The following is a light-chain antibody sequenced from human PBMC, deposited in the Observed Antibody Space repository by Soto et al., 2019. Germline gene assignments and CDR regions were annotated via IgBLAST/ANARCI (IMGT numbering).Light chain of an antibody. CDR1: SSNIGAGFD. J-gene: IGLJ1*01. Sequence: QAVVTQPPSMSGAPGQRVTISCTGSSSNIGAGFDVHWYQQVPGTAPKLLIYGNNNRPSGVPDRFSGSKSGTSASLAITGLQAEDEADYYCQSYDSSLSASEVFGTGTKLTVL. V-gene: IGLV1-40*01. CDR3: QSYDSSLSASEV. CDR2: GNN.